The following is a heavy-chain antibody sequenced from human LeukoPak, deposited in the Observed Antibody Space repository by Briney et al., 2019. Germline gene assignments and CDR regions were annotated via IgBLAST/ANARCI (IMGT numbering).Heavy chain of an antibody. J-gene: IGHJ4*02. Sequence: GGSLRLSCAASGFTFSSYAMHWVRQAPGKGLEWVAVISYDGSNKYYADSVKGRFTISRDNSKNTLYLQMNSLRAEDTAVYYCARAIAEPLSWGQGTLVTVSS. CDR2: ISYDGSNK. CDR3: ARAIAEPLS. V-gene: IGHV3-30-3*01. CDR1: GFTFSSYA. D-gene: IGHD2-15*01.